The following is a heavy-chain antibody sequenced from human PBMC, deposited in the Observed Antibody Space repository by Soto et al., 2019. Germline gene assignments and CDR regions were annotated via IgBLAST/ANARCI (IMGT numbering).Heavy chain of an antibody. CDR3: PRQFLSGVHCANWSHP. Sequence: VRQAPGQGLEWMGWIRTYTDDAKYAHKLQGRLTMTTDTSTSTTSMELRSLTSDDIVVNCCPRQFLSGVHCANWSHPRGQATLVTVS. CDR2: IRTYTDDA. V-gene: IGHV1-18*03. D-gene: IGHD2-8*01. J-gene: IGHJ5*02.